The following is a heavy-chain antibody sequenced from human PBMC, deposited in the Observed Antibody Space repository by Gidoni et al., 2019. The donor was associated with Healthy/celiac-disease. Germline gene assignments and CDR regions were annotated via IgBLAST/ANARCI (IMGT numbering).Heavy chain of an antibody. D-gene: IGHD6-13*01. V-gene: IGHV1-2*04. CDR2: INPNSGGT. Sequence: QVQLVQSGAEVKQPGASVKVSCKASGYTFTGYYMHWVRQAPGQGLEWMGWINPNSGGTNYAQKFQGWVTMTRDTSISTAYMELSRLRSDDTAVYYCAMDSSSSWYYFDYWGQGTLVTVSS. J-gene: IGHJ4*02. CDR1: GYTFTGYY. CDR3: AMDSSSSWYYFDY.